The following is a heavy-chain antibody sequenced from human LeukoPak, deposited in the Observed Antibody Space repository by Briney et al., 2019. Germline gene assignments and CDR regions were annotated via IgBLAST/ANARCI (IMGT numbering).Heavy chain of an antibody. CDR1: GGSISSSNW. CDR3: ARAGQGYCTSTSCYLSLDY. V-gene: IGHV4-4*02. D-gene: IGHD2-2*01. J-gene: IGHJ4*02. CDR2: IYHSGST. Sequence: SETLSLTCAVSGGSISSSNWWSWVREPPGKGLEWIGQIYHSGSTNYNPSLKSRVAISVDKSKNQFSLNLNSVTAADTAVYYCARAGQGYCTSTSCYLSLDYWGQGTLVTVSP.